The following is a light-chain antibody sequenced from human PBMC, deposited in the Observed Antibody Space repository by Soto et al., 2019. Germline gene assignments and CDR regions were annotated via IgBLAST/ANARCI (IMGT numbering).Light chain of an antibody. CDR3: QQGWT. V-gene: IGKV1-5*01. CDR1: QSISSW. CDR2: DAS. Sequence: DIQMTQSPSTLSASVGDRVTITCRASQSISSWLAWYQQKPGKAPKLLIYDASSLESGVPSRFSGSGSGTEFTLTISGLQPDDFATYYCQQGWTFGQGTKV. J-gene: IGKJ1*01.